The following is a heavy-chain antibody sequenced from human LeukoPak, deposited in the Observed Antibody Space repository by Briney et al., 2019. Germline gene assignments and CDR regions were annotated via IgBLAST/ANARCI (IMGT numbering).Heavy chain of an antibody. CDR1: GFTFSSYA. CDR2: ISGSGGST. J-gene: IGHJ4*02. V-gene: IGHV3-23*01. CDR3: AKGDTMIVVVIQGDY. D-gene: IGHD3-22*01. Sequence: PGGSLRLSCAASGFTFSSYAMSWVRQAPGKGLEWVSAISGSGGSTYYADSVKGRFTISRDNSKNTLYLQMNSLRAEDTAVYYCAKGDTMIVVVIQGDYWGQGTLVTVSS.